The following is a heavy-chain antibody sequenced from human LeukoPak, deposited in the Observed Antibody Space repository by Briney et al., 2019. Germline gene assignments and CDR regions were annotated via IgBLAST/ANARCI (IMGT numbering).Heavy chain of an antibody. J-gene: IGHJ5*02. Sequence: SETLSLTCAVSGASISSGGYSWTWIRQPPGKGLEWIGYIYYSGSTYYNPSLKSRVTISVDTSKNQFSLKLSSVTAADTAVYYCALEKPAMVRGVMLAWFDPWGQGTLVTVSS. CDR2: IYYSGST. D-gene: IGHD3-10*01. CDR3: ALEKPAMVRGVMLAWFDP. CDR1: GASISSGGYS. V-gene: IGHV4-31*11.